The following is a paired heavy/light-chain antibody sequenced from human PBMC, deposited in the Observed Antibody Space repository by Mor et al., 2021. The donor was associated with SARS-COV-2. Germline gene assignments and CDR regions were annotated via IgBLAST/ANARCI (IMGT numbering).Heavy chain of an antibody. V-gene: IGHV3-23*01. CDR3: AKEKQLVRPFDY. Sequence: EVQLLESGGGLVQPGGSLRLSCAASGFTFSSYAMSWVRQAPGKGLEWVSRISGSGNSTNYADSVKGRFTISRDNSKNTLFLQMNSLRAEDTAVYYCAKEKQLVRPFDYWGQGTLVTVSS. D-gene: IGHD6-13*01. CDR2: ISGSGNST. CDR1: GFTFSSYA. J-gene: IGHJ4*02.
Light chain of an antibody. CDR3: QQYYSTPRT. CDR1: QSVLYSSNNKNY. Sequence: DIVMTQSPDSLAVSLGERATINCKSSQSVLYSSNNKNYLAWYQQKPGQPPKLLIYWASTRESGVPDRFSGSGSGTDFTLTIGSLQAEDVAVYYCQQYYSTPRTFGQGTKVEIK. V-gene: IGKV4-1*01. CDR2: WAS. J-gene: IGKJ1*01.